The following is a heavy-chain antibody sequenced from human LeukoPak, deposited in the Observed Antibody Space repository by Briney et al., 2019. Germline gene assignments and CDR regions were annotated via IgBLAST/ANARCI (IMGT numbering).Heavy chain of an antibody. CDR1: GFTFSSYA. CDR2: ISSNGGST. Sequence: PGGSLRLSCAASGFTFSSYAMHWVRQAPGKGLEYVSAISSNGGSTYYANSVKGRFTISRDNSKNTLYLQMGSLRAEDMAVYYCARVRHSDYVGDAFDIWGQGTMVTVSS. D-gene: IGHD5-12*01. J-gene: IGHJ3*02. V-gene: IGHV3-64*01. CDR3: ARVRHSDYVGDAFDI.